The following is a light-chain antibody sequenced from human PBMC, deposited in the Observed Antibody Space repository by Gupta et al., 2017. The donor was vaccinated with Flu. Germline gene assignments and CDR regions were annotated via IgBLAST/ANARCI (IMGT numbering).Light chain of an antibody. CDR2: STT. V-gene: IGLV7-43*01. J-gene: IGLJ2*01. Sequence: QTVVTQEPSLTVSPGGTVTLTCASSTGAVTSSYYPNWFQQKPGQAPRALISSTTNKHAWTPARFSGSLLGGKAALTLSGVQAEDEADYYCLLYYGGAVIFGGGTKLTVL. CDR1: TGAVTSSYY. CDR3: LLYYGGAVI.